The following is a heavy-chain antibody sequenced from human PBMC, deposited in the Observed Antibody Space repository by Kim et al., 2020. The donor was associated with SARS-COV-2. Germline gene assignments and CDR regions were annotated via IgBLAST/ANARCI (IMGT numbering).Heavy chain of an antibody. CDR1: GFTFSSYW. Sequence: GGSLRLSCAASGFTFSSYWMSWVRQAPGKGLEWVANIKQDGSEKYYVDSVKGRFTISRDNAKNSLYLQMNSLRAEDTAVYYCARDSKPSTIFGVVIISPYCDYWGQGTLVTVSS. CDR3: ARDSKPSTIFGVVIISPYCDY. V-gene: IGHV3-7*01. CDR2: IKQDGSEK. D-gene: IGHD3-3*01. J-gene: IGHJ4*02.